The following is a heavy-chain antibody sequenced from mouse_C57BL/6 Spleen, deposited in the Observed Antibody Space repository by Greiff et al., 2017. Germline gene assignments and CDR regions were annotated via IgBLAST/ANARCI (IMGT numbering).Heavy chain of an antibody. Sequence: QVQLQQPGAELVRPGSSVKLSCKASGYTFTSYWMDWVKQRPGQGLEWIGNIYPSDSETHYNQKFKDKATLTVDKSSSTAYMQLSSLTSEDSAVYYCAFITTVVEGFAYWGQGTLVTVSA. CDR1: GYTFTSYW. D-gene: IGHD1-1*01. J-gene: IGHJ3*01. V-gene: IGHV1-61*01. CDR2: IYPSDSET. CDR3: AFITTVVEGFAY.